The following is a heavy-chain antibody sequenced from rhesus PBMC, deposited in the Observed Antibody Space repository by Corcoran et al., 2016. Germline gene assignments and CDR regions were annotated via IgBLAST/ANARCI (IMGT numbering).Heavy chain of an antibody. CDR1: GYSFTSYW. J-gene: IGHJ4*01. CDR2: IDPSDSDT. D-gene: IGHD2-21*01. CDR3: AKGVIEYCTGSGCYGIDY. Sequence: EVQLVQSGAEVKRLGESLKISCKTSGYSFTSYWISWVRQMTGKVLEWMGAIDPSDSDTRYSPSFQGQVTISADKSISTAYLQWSSLKASDTATYYCAKGVIEYCTGSGCYGIDYWGQGVLVTVSS. V-gene: IGHV5-2*01.